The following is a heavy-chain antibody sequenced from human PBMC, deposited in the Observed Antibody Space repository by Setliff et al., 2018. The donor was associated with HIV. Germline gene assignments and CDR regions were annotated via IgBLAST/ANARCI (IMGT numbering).Heavy chain of an antibody. CDR3: ARGIGLIREDFYYYMDV. CDR1: GGALSSYA. Sequence: SVKVSCKASGGALSSYAITWVRQAPGQGLEWMGGFIPIFDTAKYAQKFQGRLTITRDDSTNTAYMELGSLRSEDTAVYYCARGIGLIREDFYYYMDVWGKGTTVTVSS. CDR2: FIPIFDTA. D-gene: IGHD6-13*01. V-gene: IGHV1-69*05. J-gene: IGHJ6*03.